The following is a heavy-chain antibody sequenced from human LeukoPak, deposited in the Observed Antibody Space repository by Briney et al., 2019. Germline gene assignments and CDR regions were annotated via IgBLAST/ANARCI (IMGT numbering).Heavy chain of an antibody. CDR2: ISSSGSTI. CDR3: ARELLWSGDRLSY. D-gene: IGHD3-10*01. J-gene: IGHJ4*02. V-gene: IGHV3-48*03. CDR1: GFTFSSYE. Sequence: GGSLRLSCAASGFTFSSYEMNWVRQAPGKGLEWVSYISSSGSTIYYADSVKGRFTISRDNAKNSLYLQMNSLRAEDTAVYYCARELLWSGDRLSYWGQGTLVTVSS.